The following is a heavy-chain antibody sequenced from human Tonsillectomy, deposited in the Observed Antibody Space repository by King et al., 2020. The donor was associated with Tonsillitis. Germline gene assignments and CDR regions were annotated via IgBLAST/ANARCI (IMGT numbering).Heavy chain of an antibody. Sequence: QLVQSGGGLVQPGGSLRLSCAASGFTFSDCSMNWVRQAPGKGLEWLSYISSSSSTIFYADSVKGRFTISRDNANNSLYLQMNSLRDEDTAVYYCARERRLGWVVVPVGVWGQGTTVTVSS. CDR1: GFTFSDCS. CDR3: ARERRLGWVVVPVGV. D-gene: IGHD2-15*01. V-gene: IGHV3-48*02. CDR2: ISSSSSTI. J-gene: IGHJ6*02.